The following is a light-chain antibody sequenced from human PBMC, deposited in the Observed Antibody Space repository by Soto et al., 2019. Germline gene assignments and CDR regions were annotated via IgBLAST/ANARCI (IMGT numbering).Light chain of an antibody. Sequence: DIQMTQSPSSLSASVGDRVTITCRASQSISTYLNWYQQKPGKAPKLLIYAASSVQSGVPSGFSGSGSGTDFTLTINSLQPEDFASYYCQQSYSTPWTFGQGTTVEIK. CDR1: QSISTY. J-gene: IGKJ1*01. CDR3: QQSYSTPWT. CDR2: AAS. V-gene: IGKV1-39*01.